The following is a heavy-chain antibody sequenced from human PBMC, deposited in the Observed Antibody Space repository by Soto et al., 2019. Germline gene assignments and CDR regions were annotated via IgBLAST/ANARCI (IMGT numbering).Heavy chain of an antibody. V-gene: IGHV1-2*04. Sequence: QVQLVQSGAEVKKPGASVKVSCKASGYTFTGYHMHWVRQAPGQGLEWMGWINPNSGDTNYAQNFQGWVTMTRDTSISTAYMELSRLRSDDTSVYYCATSGSCSSTSCYACDLWGQGTMVTVSS. J-gene: IGHJ3*01. D-gene: IGHD2-2*01. CDR2: INPNSGDT. CDR3: ATSGSCSSTSCYACDL. CDR1: GYTFTGYH.